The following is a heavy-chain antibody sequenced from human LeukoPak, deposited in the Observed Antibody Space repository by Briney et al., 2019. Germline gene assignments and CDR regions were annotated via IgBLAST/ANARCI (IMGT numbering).Heavy chain of an antibody. CDR2: IYYSGST. V-gene: IGHV4-59*01. Sequence: PSETLSLTCTVSGGSISSYYWSWIRQPPGKGLEWIGYIYYSGSTNYNPSLKSRVTISVDTSKNQFSLKLSSVTAADTAVYYCARGGRSTRFDYWGQGTLVTVSS. CDR3: ARGGRSTRFDY. CDR1: GGSISSYY. J-gene: IGHJ4*02. D-gene: IGHD2-2*01.